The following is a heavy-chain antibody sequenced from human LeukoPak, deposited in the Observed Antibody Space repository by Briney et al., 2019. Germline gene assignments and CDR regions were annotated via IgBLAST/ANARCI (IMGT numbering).Heavy chain of an antibody. D-gene: IGHD2-2*01. Sequence: PGGSLRLSCAASGFTFNTYGMNWVRQALGRGLEWVAVIWYEGGNKYYADSVKGRFTISRDNSKTTLYLQMNSLRCNCTAMYYGSRIGCTVNKCRQYHYYGMNVWGQGTTVTVSS. V-gene: IGHV3-33*01. CDR2: IWYEGGNK. J-gene: IGHJ6*02. CDR3: SRIGCTVNKCRQYHYYGMNV. CDR1: GFTFNTYG.